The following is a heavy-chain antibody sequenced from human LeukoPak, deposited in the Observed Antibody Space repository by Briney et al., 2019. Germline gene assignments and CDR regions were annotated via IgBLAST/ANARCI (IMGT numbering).Heavy chain of an antibody. CDR1: GFTFSSYA. V-gene: IGHV3-23*01. CDR2: LSSASSFI. J-gene: IGHJ4*02. D-gene: IGHD5-18*01. Sequence: PGGSLRLSCAASGFTFSSYAMNWVRQAPGKGLEWVSSLSSASSFIYFADSVKGRFTSSRDNSKNTLYLQMHSLRVEDTAVYYCAQGRLGYSYGAFDHWGQGTLVTVSS. CDR3: AQGRLGYSYGAFDH.